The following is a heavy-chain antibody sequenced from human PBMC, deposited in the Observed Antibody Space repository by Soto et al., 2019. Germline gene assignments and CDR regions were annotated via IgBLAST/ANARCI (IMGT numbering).Heavy chain of an antibody. CDR2: INHSGST. D-gene: IGHD6-13*01. CDR1: GGSFSGYY. J-gene: IGHJ3*02. Sequence: QVQLQQWGAGLLKPSETLSLTCAVYGGSFSGYYWSWIRQPPGKGLEWIGEINHSGSTNYNPSLKSRGTISVDTSKNQFSLELSSVTAADTAVYYCARGPRQRIAAAGTGAFDIWGQGTMVTVSS. CDR3: ARGPRQRIAAAGTGAFDI. V-gene: IGHV4-34*01.